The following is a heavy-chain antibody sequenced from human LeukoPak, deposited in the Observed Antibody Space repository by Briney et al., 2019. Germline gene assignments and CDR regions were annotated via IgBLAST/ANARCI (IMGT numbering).Heavy chain of an antibody. V-gene: IGHV3-23*01. D-gene: IGHD2-2*01. CDR1: GFTFSSYA. Sequence: GGSLRLSCAASGFTFSSYAMSWVRQAPGKGLEWVSAISGSGGSTYYADSVKGRFTISRDNSKNTLYLQMNSLRAEDTAVYYCAKYCSSTSCYLSTYYGMDVWGQGTTVTVSS. J-gene: IGHJ6*02. CDR3: AKYCSSTSCYLSTYYGMDV. CDR2: ISGSGGST.